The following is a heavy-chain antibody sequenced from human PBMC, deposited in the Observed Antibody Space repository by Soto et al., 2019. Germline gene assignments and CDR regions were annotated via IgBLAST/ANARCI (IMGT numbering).Heavy chain of an antibody. Sequence: QVQLVESGGGVVQPGRSLRLSCATSGFTFSSYGMHWVRQAPGKGLEWVALIWYDGNNKYYADSVKGRFTISRDNSKNPLDLQMNCLRAEDTAVYYCARDQGPRGGDRMRIDIWGQGTMVTVSS. V-gene: IGHV3-33*01. J-gene: IGHJ3*02. CDR1: GFTFSSYG. CDR2: IWYDGNNK. D-gene: IGHD3-10*01. CDR3: ARDQGPRGGDRMRIDI.